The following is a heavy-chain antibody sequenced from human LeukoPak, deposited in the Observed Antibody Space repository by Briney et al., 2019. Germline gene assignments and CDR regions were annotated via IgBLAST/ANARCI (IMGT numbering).Heavy chain of an antibody. J-gene: IGHJ5*02. D-gene: IGHD3-10*01. Sequence: ASVKVSCKASGYTFTGYYMHWVRQAPGQGLEWMGWINPNSGGTNYAQKFQGRVTITADKSTSTAYMELSSLRSEDTAVYYCARDPVGGPWGQGTLVTVSS. CDR3: ARDPVGGP. V-gene: IGHV1-2*02. CDR2: INPNSGGT. CDR1: GYTFTGYY.